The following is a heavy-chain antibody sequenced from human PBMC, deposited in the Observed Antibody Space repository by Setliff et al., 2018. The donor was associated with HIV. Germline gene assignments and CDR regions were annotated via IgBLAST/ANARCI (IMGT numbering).Heavy chain of an antibody. CDR1: GYTFTGFY. D-gene: IGHD6-13*01. CDR2: ISASSVNT. Sequence: GASVQVSCKASGYTFTGFYLHWLRQAPGQGLEWVGSISASSVNTNYTQGRVTMTTDISTSTAYMELRSLRSDDSAVYFCARVPVSSYYYYMDVWGKGTTVTVSS. V-gene: IGHV1-18*04. J-gene: IGHJ6*03. CDR3: ARVPVSSYYYYMDV.